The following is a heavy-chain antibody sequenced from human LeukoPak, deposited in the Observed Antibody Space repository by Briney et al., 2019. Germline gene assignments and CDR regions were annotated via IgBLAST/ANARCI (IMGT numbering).Heavy chain of an antibody. CDR1: GYTFTSYD. J-gene: IGHJ6*03. CDR3: ARSEIAVPENYMDV. Sequence: ASVKVSCKASGYTFTSYDINWVRQATGQGLEWMGWMNPNSGNTGYAQKFQGRVTITRNTSISTAYMELSSLRSEDTAVYYCARSEIAVPENYMDVWGKGTTVTVSS. V-gene: IGHV1-8*03. CDR2: MNPNSGNT. D-gene: IGHD6-19*01.